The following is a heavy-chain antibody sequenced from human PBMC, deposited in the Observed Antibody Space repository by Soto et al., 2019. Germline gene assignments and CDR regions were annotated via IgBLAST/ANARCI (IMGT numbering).Heavy chain of an antibody. Sequence: SQTLSLTCAISGDSVSSNSATWNWIRQSPSRGLEWLGRTYYRSKWYIDYAVPVKSRITINADTSKNQFSLQLNSVTPEDTAVYFCARDIPPTSGWYYFDYWGQGTLVTVSS. V-gene: IGHV6-1*01. CDR3: ARDIPPTSGWYYFDY. J-gene: IGHJ4*02. CDR1: GDSVSSNSAT. CDR2: TYYRSKWYI. D-gene: IGHD6-19*01.